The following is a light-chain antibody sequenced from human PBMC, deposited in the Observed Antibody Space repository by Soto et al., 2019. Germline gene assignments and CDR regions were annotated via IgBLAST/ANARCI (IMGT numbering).Light chain of an antibody. V-gene: IGKV1-5*01. CDR2: AAS. CDR3: PLPTSYPLP. CDR1: QTISSW. J-gene: IGKJ4*01. Sequence: IRMSKSPSTVSWSVGDRVTITCRASQTISSWLAWYQQKPGKAPKLRIYAASSLHSGVPSRFRGSGFGTEYTLTIISLQPADCATYYSPLPTSYPLPFAGGTKVDIK.